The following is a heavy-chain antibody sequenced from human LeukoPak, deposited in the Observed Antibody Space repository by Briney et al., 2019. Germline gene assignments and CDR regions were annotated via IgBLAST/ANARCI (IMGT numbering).Heavy chain of an antibody. CDR1: GGSFSGYY. J-gene: IGHJ5*02. CDR2: IYHSGST. CDR3: ARHPDIVVVPADNWFDP. V-gene: IGHV4-34*01. Sequence: SETLSLTCAVYGGSFSGYYWSWIRQPPGKGLEWIGEIYHSGSTNYNPSLKSRVTISVDKSKNQFSLKLSSVTAADTAVYYCARHPDIVVVPADNWFDPWGQGTLVTVSS. D-gene: IGHD2-2*01.